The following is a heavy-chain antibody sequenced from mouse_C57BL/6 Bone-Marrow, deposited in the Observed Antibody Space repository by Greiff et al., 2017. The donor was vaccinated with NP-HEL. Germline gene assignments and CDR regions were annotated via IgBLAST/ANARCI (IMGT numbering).Heavy chain of an antibody. Sequence: EVNLVESGGGLVQPGGSLSLSCAASGFTFTDYYMSWVRQPPGKALEWLGFIRNKANGYTTEYSASVKGRFTISRDNSQSILYLQMNALRAEDSATYYCAKTRAYAMDYWGQGTSVTVAS. V-gene: IGHV7-3*03. CDR1: GFTFTDYY. J-gene: IGHJ4*01. CDR2: IRNKANGYTT. D-gene: IGHD3-3*01. CDR3: AKTRAYAMDY.